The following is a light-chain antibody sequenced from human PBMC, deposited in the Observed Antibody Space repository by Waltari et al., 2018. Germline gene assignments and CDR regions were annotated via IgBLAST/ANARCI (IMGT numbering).Light chain of an antibody. CDR3: QHYVRLPVT. V-gene: IGKV3-20*01. CDR2: GAS. Sequence: IELTQSPGTLSLSPGERATLSCRASQSVGTFLVWYQQKHGQAPRLLIQGASARATGTPDRFSGSGSGTDFSLTISRLEPEDFAVYYCQHYVRLPVTFGQGTKVEI. J-gene: IGKJ1*01. CDR1: QSVGTF.